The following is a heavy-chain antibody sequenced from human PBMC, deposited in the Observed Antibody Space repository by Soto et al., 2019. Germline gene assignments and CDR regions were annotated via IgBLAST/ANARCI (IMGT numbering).Heavy chain of an antibody. D-gene: IGHD3-3*01. CDR3: AADPRFLEWFSPYYGMDV. CDR1: GFTFTSSA. V-gene: IGHV1-58*01. Sequence: SGEVSFRASGFTFTSSAVQWVRQARGQRLEWIGWVVVGSGNTNYAQKFQERVTITRDMSTSTAYMELSSLRSEDTAVYYCAADPRFLEWFSPYYGMDVWGQGTTVTVSS. J-gene: IGHJ6*02. CDR2: VVVGSGNT.